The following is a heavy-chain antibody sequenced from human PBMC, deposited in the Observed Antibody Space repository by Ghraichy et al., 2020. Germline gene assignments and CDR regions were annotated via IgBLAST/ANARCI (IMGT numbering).Heavy chain of an antibody. CDR3: VRAPPNWGFDY. V-gene: IGHV1-8*01. Sequence: ASVKVSCKASGYTFTSYDINWVRQATGQGLEWMGWMNPNSANTGYAQKFQGRVTMTRTTSISTAYMELSSLRSEDTAVYYCVRAPPNWGFDYWGQGTLVTVSS. J-gene: IGHJ4*02. CDR2: MNPNSANT. D-gene: IGHD7-27*01. CDR1: GYTFTSYD.